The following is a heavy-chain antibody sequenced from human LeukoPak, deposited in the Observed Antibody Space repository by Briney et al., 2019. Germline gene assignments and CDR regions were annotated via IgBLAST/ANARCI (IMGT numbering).Heavy chain of an antibody. J-gene: IGHJ4*02. V-gene: IGHV4-4*07. D-gene: IGHD6-13*01. CDR2: IYTSGST. Sequence: SETLSLTCTVSGGSISSYYWSWIRQPAGKGLEWIGRIYTSGSTNYNPSFKSRVTMSVDTSKNQFSLKLSSVTAADTAVYYCARDLGAAAGTVVFDYWGQGTLVTVSS. CDR3: ARDLGAAAGTVVFDY. CDR1: GGSISSYY.